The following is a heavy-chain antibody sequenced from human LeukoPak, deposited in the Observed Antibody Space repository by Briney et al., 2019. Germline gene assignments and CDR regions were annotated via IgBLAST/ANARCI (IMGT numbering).Heavy chain of an antibody. D-gene: IGHD2-15*01. V-gene: IGHV3-23*01. CDR1: GFTFSSYA. CDR2: ISGSGGST. CDR3: RCSGGPNRTIWFDP. Sequence: GGSLRLSCAASGFTFSSYAMSWVRQAPGKGLEWVSAISGSGGSTYYADSVKGRFTISRDNSKNTLYLQMNSLRAEDTAVYYCRCSGGPNRTIWFDPWGQGTLVTVSS. J-gene: IGHJ5*02.